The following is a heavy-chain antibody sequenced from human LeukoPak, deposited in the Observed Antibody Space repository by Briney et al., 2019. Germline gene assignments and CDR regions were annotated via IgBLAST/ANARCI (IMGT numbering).Heavy chain of an antibody. CDR1: GYTFTSYY. CDR3: ARDLFWSGYYRAPGYFDY. D-gene: IGHD3-3*01. V-gene: IGHV1-46*01. CDR2: INPSGGST. Sequence: ASVKVSCKASGYTFTSYYMHWVRQAPGQGLEWMGIINPSGGSTSYAQKFQGRVTMTRDTSTSTVYMELSSLRSEDTAVYYCARDLFWSGYYRAPGYFDYWGQGTLVTVSS. J-gene: IGHJ4*02.